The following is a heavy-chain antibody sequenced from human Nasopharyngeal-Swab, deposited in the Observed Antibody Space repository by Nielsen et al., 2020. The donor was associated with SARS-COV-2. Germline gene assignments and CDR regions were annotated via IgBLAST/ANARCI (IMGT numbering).Heavy chain of an antibody. CDR2: IDPSDSYT. CDR3: SRHDYSNYNWFDP. J-gene: IGHJ5*02. D-gene: IGHD4-11*01. Sequence: GESLKISWEGSGFRFTSYWISWGRQMPGKGLEWMGRIDPSDSYTNYSPSFQGHVTISADKSISTAYLQWCSLKASDTAMYYCSRHDYSNYNWFDPWGQGTLVTVSS. CDR1: GFRFTSYW. V-gene: IGHV5-10-1*01.